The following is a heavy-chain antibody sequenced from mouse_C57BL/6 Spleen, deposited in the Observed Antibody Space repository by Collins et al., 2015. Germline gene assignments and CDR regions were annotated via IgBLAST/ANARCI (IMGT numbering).Heavy chain of an antibody. J-gene: IGHJ2*01. Sequence: VQLQQSGPELVKPGASVKISCKASGYSLTNYYIHWLKQRPGQGLEWIGWIYPGSGNSKYNEKFKGEATLTADTSSSTAYMQPSSLTSEDSAVYYCARARGYDKGFDYWGQGTTLTVSS. V-gene: IGHV1-66*01. CDR3: ARARGYDKGFDY. CDR2: IYPGSGNS. D-gene: IGHD2-2*01. CDR1: GYSLTNYY.